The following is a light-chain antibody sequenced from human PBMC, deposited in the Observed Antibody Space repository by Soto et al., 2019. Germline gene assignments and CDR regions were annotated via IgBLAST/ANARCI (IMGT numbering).Light chain of an antibody. CDR3: SSYSTTSSPHVL. Sequence: QSVLTQPASVSGSPGQSITISCTGTRSDVGRYNYVSWCQQHPGKAPKLLIYEVTYRPSGVSTRFSASKSGSTASLTISGIQAEDEADYYCSSYSTTSSPHVLFGGGTKLTVL. J-gene: IGLJ2*01. CDR1: RSDVGRYNY. CDR2: EVT. V-gene: IGLV2-14*01.